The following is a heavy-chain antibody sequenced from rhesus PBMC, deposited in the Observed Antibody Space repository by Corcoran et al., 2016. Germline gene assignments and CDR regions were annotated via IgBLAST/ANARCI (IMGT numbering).Heavy chain of an antibody. J-gene: IGHJ4*01. CDR2: IGGRSGST. Sequence: QVQLQESGPGLVKPSETLSLTCAVSGYSISSGYGWSWIRQPPGKGLDWIGNIGGRSGSTNYHPSIKSRVTISKDTSKNQFALKLSSVTAADTAVYYCARVGYYYSGYYRGFDYWGQGFLVTVSS. D-gene: IGHD3-28*01. CDR3: ARVGYYYSGYYRGFDY. V-gene: IGHV4-127*01. CDR1: GYSISSGYG.